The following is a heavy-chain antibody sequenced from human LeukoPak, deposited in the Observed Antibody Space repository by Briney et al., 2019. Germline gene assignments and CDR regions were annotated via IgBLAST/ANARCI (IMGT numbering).Heavy chain of an antibody. J-gene: IGHJ4*02. CDR1: GFTFSSYG. CDR2: LSDDGSNI. CDR3: AKGRDDSIYSYFGF. D-gene: IGHD3-22*01. Sequence: GGSLRLSCAASGFTFSSYGMHWVRQAPGKGLEWVAVLSDDGSNIHYADSVKGRFTISRDNSKSTLYLQMNSLRAEDAAVYYCAKGRDDSIYSYFGFWGQGTRVTVSS. V-gene: IGHV3-30*18.